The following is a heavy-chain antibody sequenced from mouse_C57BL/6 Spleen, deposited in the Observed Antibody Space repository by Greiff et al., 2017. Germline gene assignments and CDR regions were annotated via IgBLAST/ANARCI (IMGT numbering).Heavy chain of an antibody. CDR3: ATYYYGSGEMDY. D-gene: IGHD1-1*01. V-gene: IGHV1-54*01. CDR1: GYAFTNYL. CDR2: INPGSGGT. J-gene: IGHJ4*01. Sequence: QVQLLQSGPELVRPGTSVKVSCTASGYAFTNYLIEWVKQRPGQGLEWIGVINPGSGGTNYNEKFKGKATLTADKSSSTAYMQLSSLTSEDSAVYFCATYYYGSGEMDYWGQGTSVTVSS.